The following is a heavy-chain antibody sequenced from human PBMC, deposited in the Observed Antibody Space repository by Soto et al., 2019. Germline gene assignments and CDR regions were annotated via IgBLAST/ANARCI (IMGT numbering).Heavy chain of an antibody. Sequence: SETLSLTCTVSGGSISSYYWSWIRQPPGKGLEWIGYIYYSGSTNYNPSLKSRVTISVDTSKNQFSLKLSSVTAADTAVYYCARGRFLEWPDYYMDVWGKGTTVTVSS. CDR3: ARGRFLEWPDYYMDV. D-gene: IGHD3-3*01. V-gene: IGHV4-59*01. J-gene: IGHJ6*03. CDR1: GGSISSYY. CDR2: IYYSGST.